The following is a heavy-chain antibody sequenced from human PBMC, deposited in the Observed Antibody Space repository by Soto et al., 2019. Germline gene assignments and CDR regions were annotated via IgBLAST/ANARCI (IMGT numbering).Heavy chain of an antibody. Sequence: SETLSLTCTVSGGSISSYYWSWIRQPPGKGLEWIGYIYYSGSTNYNPSLKSRVTISVDTSKNQFSLKLRSVTAADTAVYYCARIRDDYIWGSYRQIGIFDYWGQGTLVTVSS. V-gene: IGHV4-59*01. D-gene: IGHD3-16*02. CDR3: ARIRDDYIWGSYRQIGIFDY. CDR2: IYYSGST. CDR1: GGSISSYY. J-gene: IGHJ4*02.